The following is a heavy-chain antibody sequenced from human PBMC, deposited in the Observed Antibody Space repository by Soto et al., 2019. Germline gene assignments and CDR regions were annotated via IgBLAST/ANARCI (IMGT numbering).Heavy chain of an antibody. CDR3: ARGAYSAFDY. V-gene: IGHV6-1*01. D-gene: IGHD2-21*01. CDR2: TYYRSKWYS. J-gene: IGHJ4*02. CDR1: GGSLSANGVA. Sequence: PSRTLSLTCAMSGGSLSANGVAWNWLRQSPSRGLEWLGRTYYRSKWYSHYAVSVQSRISVNPDTSRNQFSLQLNSVTPEDTAVYYCARGAYSAFDYWGQGSLVTVSS.